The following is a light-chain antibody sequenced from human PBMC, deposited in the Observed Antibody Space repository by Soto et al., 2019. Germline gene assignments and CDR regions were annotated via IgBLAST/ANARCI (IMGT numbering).Light chain of an antibody. J-gene: IGKJ1*01. CDR1: QSISSN. Sequence: EILMTQSPATLSVSPGERATLSCRASQSISSNLAWFQQKPGQAPRLLIYGASTRAASIPARFSGSGSGTEFTLTISSLQSEDFAVYYCQQYNTWRTFGQGTKVEIK. V-gene: IGKV3-15*01. CDR3: QQYNTWRT. CDR2: GAS.